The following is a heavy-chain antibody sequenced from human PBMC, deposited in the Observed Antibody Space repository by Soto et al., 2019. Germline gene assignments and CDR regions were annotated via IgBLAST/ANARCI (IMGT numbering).Heavy chain of an antibody. Sequence: SETLSLTCTVSGGSISSYYWSWIRQPPGKGLEWIGYIYYSGGTNYNPSLKSRVTISVDTSKNQFSLKLSSVTAADTAVYYCARDGYYYDSSGYSIAFDIWGQGTMVTVSS. J-gene: IGHJ3*02. CDR1: GGSISSYY. V-gene: IGHV4-59*01. D-gene: IGHD3-22*01. CDR2: IYYSGGT. CDR3: ARDGYYYDSSGYSIAFDI.